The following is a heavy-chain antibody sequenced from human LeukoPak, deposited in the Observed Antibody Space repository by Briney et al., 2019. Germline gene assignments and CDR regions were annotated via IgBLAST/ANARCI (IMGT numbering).Heavy chain of an antibody. V-gene: IGHV1-2*02. D-gene: IGHD5-24*01. CDR3: ARDGDGYNLD. CDR1: GYTFSSYG. CDR2: INSNNGDT. Sequence: ASVKVSCKASGYTFSSYGISWVRQAPGPGLEWVGGINSNNGDTHYAQNFQGRVTMTRDTSISTAYMELSRLGSDDTAVYYCARDGDGYNLDWGQGTLVTVSS. J-gene: IGHJ4*02.